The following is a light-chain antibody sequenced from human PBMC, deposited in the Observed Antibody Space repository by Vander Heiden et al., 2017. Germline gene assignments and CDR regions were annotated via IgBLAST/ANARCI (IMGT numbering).Light chain of an antibody. CDR1: QSINSY. V-gene: IGKV1-39*01. J-gene: IGKJ2*01. CDR3: QQSYSTLHT. CDR2: AAS. Sequence: IQMTQSPSSLSASAGDRVTITCRASQSINSYLNWYQQKPGKAPKLLIYAASSLQSGVPSRFSGSGSGTDFTLTISSLQPEDFATYYCQQSYSTLHTFGQGTKLEIK.